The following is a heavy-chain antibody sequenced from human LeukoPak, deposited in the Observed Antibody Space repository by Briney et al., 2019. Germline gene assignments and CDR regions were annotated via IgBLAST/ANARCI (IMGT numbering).Heavy chain of an antibody. CDR3: ARAGWLRSENWFDP. CDR1: GGSISSYY. D-gene: IGHD5-12*01. V-gene: IGHV4-59*01. CDR2: IYYSGST. J-gene: IGHJ5*02. Sequence: SETLSLTCTVSGGSISSYYWSWIRQPPGKGLEWIGYIYYSGSTNYNPSLKSRVTISVDTSKNQFSLKLGSVTAADTAVYYCARAGWLRSENWFDPWGQGTLVTVSS.